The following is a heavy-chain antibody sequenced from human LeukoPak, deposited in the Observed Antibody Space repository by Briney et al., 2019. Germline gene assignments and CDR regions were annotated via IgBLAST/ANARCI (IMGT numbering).Heavy chain of an antibody. D-gene: IGHD6-19*01. CDR1: GFTFSSYE. CDR3: ARSSGWSTDY. Sequence: GGSLRLSCAASGFTFSSYEMNWVRQAPGKGLEWVSVIYSGGSTYYADSVKGRFTISRHNSKNTLYLQMNSLRAEDTAMYYCARSSGWSTDYWGQGTLVTVSS. V-gene: IGHV3-53*04. CDR2: IYSGGST. J-gene: IGHJ4*02.